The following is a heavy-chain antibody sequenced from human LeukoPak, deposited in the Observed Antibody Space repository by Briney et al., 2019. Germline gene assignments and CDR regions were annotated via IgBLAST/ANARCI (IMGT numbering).Heavy chain of an antibody. D-gene: IGHD3-16*01. V-gene: IGHV4-30-4*01. CDR3: ARAHGVGGVDDAFDI. Sequence: SETLSLTCTVSGGSISSGDYYWSWIRQPPGKGLEWIGYIYYSGSTYYNPSLKSRVTISVDTSKNQFSLKLSSVTAADTAVYYCARAHGVGGVDDAFDIWGQGTMVTVSS. J-gene: IGHJ3*02. CDR1: GGSISSGDYY. CDR2: IYYSGST.